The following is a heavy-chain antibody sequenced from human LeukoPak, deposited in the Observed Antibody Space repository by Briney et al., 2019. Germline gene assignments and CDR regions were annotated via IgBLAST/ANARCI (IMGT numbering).Heavy chain of an antibody. CDR2: ISSKGSTI. Sequence: GGSLRLSCAGSGFTFSSYGINWVRQAPGKGLEWVSYISSKGSTIYYADSVKGRFTISRDNAKNPLYLQMNTLRDGDTAVYYCARDFHIANYYDTSGYLEAFDMRGQGTMVTVSS. CDR3: ARDFHIANYYDTSGYLEAFDM. J-gene: IGHJ3*02. D-gene: IGHD3-22*01. V-gene: IGHV3-48*02. CDR1: GFTFSSYG.